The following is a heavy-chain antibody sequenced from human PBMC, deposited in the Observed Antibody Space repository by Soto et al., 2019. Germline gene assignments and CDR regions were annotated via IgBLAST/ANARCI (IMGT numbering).Heavy chain of an antibody. D-gene: IGHD1-7*01. CDR2: ISFDGSKT. CDR1: GFSFRSYA. J-gene: IGHJ3*01. Sequence: QVQLVESGGGEVQPGRPLRLSCAASGFSFRSYAMYWVRQASGKGLEWVAVISFDGSKTSYADSVQGRLTVSRDDSRNTLFLQLNTLRPEDTAVYYCARDRVELGNAFDVWGRGTMVTVTS. CDR3: ARDRVELGNAFDV. V-gene: IGHV3-30*04.